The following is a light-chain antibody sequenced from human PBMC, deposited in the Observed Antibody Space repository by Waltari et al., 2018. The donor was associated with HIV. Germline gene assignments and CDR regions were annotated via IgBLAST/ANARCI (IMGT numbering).Light chain of an antibody. V-gene: IGKV2-28*01. CDR2: LGT. CDR3: MQALETPLT. J-gene: IGKJ4*01. CDR1: QTLLKSNGYIY. Sequence: DIVMTQSPVSLPVTPGEPASIPCRSSQTLLKSNGYIYLDWYFQKPGQSPQLLISLGTNRASGVPDRFSASGSATDFTLKISRVEAEDVGVYYCMQALETPLTFGEGTKVEIK.